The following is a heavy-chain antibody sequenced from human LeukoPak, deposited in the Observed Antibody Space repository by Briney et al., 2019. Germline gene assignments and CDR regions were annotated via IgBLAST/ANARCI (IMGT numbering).Heavy chain of an antibody. Sequence: SETLSLTCTVSGGSISSYYWSWIRQTPGKGLEWIGYIYAGGGTTYNPSIKSRVTISIDTSKNQFSLKLSSVTAADTAVYYCARRATMLAGGYFDYWGQGTLVSVSS. CDR2: IYAGGGT. CDR1: GGSISSYY. D-gene: IGHD5-12*01. J-gene: IGHJ4*02. CDR3: ARRATMLAGGYFDY. V-gene: IGHV4-4*09.